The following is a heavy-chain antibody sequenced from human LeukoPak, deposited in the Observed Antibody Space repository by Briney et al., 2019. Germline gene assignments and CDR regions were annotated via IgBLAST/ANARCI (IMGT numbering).Heavy chain of an antibody. CDR1: GGSISSYY. Sequence: SETLSLTCTVSGGSISSYYWSWIRQPPGKGLEWIGRIYTSGSTNYNPSLKSRVTMSVDTSKNQFSLKLSFVTAADTAVYYCARETFSYYYDSSGFDAFDIWGQGTMVTVSS. CDR3: ARETFSYYYDSSGFDAFDI. J-gene: IGHJ3*02. D-gene: IGHD3-22*01. V-gene: IGHV4-4*07. CDR2: IYTSGST.